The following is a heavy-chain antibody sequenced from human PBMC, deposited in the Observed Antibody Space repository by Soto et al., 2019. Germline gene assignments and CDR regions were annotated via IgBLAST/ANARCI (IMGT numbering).Heavy chain of an antibody. Sequence: KPSETLSLTCTVCGGSFSSASYYWTWIRQPPGKGLDLIGYIYYSGSSNYNTSLKSRVTISGETSKNQFSLKLSSVTAADTAVYYCARGEQQLDFDYGGQGTLVTVSS. CDR1: GGSFSSASYY. CDR2: IYYSGSS. CDR3: ARGEQQLDFDY. D-gene: IGHD6-13*01. J-gene: IGHJ4*02. V-gene: IGHV4-61*01.